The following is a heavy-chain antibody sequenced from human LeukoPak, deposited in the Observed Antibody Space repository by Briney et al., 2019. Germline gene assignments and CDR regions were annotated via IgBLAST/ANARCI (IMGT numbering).Heavy chain of an antibody. CDR1: GGSISSYY. CDR3: ARDRTSGSNLGY. V-gene: IGHV4-59*12. D-gene: IGHD2-2*01. J-gene: IGHJ4*02. CDR2: IYYSGST. Sequence: SETLSLTCTVSGGSISSYYWSWIRQPPGKGLEWIGYIYYSGSTNYNPSLKSRVTISVDRSKNQFSLKLSSVTAADTAVYYCARDRTSGSNLGYWGQGTLITVSS.